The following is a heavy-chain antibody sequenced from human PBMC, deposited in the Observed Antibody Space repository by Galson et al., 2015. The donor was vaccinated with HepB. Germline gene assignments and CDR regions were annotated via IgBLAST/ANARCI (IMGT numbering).Heavy chain of an antibody. CDR2: ISAYNGNT. CDR1: GYTFTSYG. Sequence: SVKVSCKASGYTFTSYGISWVRQAPGQGLEWMGWISAYNGNTNYAQKLQGRVTMTTNTSTSTAYMELRSLRSDDTAVYYCARDRPGQQLPPLDYWGQGTLVTVSS. V-gene: IGHV1-18*04. J-gene: IGHJ4*02. CDR3: ARDRPGQQLPPLDY. D-gene: IGHD6-13*01.